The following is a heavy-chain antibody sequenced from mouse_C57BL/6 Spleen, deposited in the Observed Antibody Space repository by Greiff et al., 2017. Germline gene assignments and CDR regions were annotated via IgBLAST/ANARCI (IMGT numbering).Heavy chain of an antibody. Sequence: QVQLQQPGAELVMPGASVKLSCKASGYTFTSYWMHWVKQRPGQGLEWIGEIDPSDSYTNYNQKFKGKSTLTVDKSSSTAYMQLSSLTSEDSAVYYCARRDDGYYAAYWGQGTLLTVSA. J-gene: IGHJ3*01. CDR1: GYTFTSYW. CDR2: IDPSDSYT. D-gene: IGHD2-3*01. CDR3: ARRDDGYYAAY. V-gene: IGHV1-69*01.